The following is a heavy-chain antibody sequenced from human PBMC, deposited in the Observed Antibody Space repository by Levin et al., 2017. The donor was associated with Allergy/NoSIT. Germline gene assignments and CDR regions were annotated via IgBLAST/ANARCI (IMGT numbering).Heavy chain of an antibody. Sequence: GESLKISCAASGFTFINYWMTWVRQAPGKGLEWVANIRQDGNEIYSLGSVKGRFTISRDNAKNSLFLQMSSLRAEDTAVYYCARLDWGTATSGFSHWGQGTLVTVSS. CDR2: IRQDGNEI. CDR3: ARLDWGTATSGFSH. D-gene: IGHD6-13*01. J-gene: IGHJ4*02. CDR1: GFTFINYW. V-gene: IGHV3-7*01.